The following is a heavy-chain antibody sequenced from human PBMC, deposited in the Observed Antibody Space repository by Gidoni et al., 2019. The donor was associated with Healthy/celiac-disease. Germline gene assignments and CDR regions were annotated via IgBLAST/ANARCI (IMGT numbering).Heavy chain of an antibody. J-gene: IGHJ4*02. CDR1: GFTFSSYS. D-gene: IGHD4-17*01. CDR3: ARDSSTVTTIYFSY. Sequence: EVQLVASGVGLVKPGGSLRLSCSASGFTFSSYSMNWVRQAPGKGLEWVSSSSSSSSYIYYADAVKGRFTISRDNAKNSLYLQMNSLRAEDTAVYYCARDSSTVTTIYFSYWGQGTLVTVSS. CDR2: SSSSSSYI. V-gene: IGHV3-21*01.